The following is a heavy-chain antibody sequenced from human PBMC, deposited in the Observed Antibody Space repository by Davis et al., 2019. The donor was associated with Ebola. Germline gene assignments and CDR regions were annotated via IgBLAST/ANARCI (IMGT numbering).Heavy chain of an antibody. CDR1: GGSITSYQ. Sequence: MPSQTLSLTCTLSGGSITSYQWNWVRQSPGKGLEWLGSIHSSGTTNYNPSLKSRVTISMDTSQNQFSLRLNSVTPADTAVYYCAKDNPLRWFGPWGQGTLVTVSS. CDR2: IHSSGTT. CDR3: AKDNPLRWFGP. J-gene: IGHJ5*02. V-gene: IGHV4-59*01. D-gene: IGHD1-14*01.